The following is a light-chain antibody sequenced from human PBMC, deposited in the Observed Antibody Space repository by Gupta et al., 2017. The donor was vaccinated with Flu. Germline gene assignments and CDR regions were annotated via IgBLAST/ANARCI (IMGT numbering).Light chain of an antibody. Sequence: GDVFPAKYANWYHLTSGPAPRLVIYEDSKRPSGIPERFSGSSSGTVATLTITGAQVEDEGDYFCYAVDRLGNQRVLGGGTKLSVL. CDR1: VFPAKY. V-gene: IGLV3-10*01. CDR2: EDS. CDR3: YAVDRLGNQRV. J-gene: IGLJ3*02.